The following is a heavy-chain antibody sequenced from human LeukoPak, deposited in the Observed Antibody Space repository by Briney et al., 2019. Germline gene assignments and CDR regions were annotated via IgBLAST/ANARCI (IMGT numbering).Heavy chain of an antibody. CDR2: IYHSGST. Sequence: SETLSLTCTVSGYSISSGYYWGWIRQPPGKGLEWIGSIYHSGSTYYNPSLKSRVTISVDTSKNQFSLKLSSVTAADTAVYYCARRKYSGYEKVYYYYYMDVWGKGTTVTISS. J-gene: IGHJ6*03. CDR1: GYSISSGYY. D-gene: IGHD5-12*01. CDR3: ARRKYSGYEKVYYYYYMDV. V-gene: IGHV4-38-2*02.